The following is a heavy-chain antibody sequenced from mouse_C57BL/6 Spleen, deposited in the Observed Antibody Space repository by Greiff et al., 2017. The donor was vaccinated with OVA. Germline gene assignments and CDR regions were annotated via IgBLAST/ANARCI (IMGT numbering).Heavy chain of an antibody. D-gene: IGHD2-1*01. CDR1: GFTFSDYG. Sequence: EVHLVESGGGLVKPGGSLKLSCAASGFTFSDYGMHWVRQAPEKGLEWVAYISSGSNTIYYADTVKGRFTISRDNAKNTLFLQMTSLRSEDTAMYYCARGGNYLYAMDYWGQGTSVTVSS. CDR2: ISSGSNTI. V-gene: IGHV5-17*01. CDR3: ARGGNYLYAMDY. J-gene: IGHJ4*01.